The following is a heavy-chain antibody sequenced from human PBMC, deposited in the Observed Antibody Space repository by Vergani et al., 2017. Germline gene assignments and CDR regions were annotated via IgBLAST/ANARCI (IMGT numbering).Heavy chain of an antibody. J-gene: IGHJ4*02. V-gene: IGHV4-39*01. Sequence: QVQLQESGPGLVKPSQTLSLTCTVSGGSITSGGYYWGWIRQPPGKGLEWIGSIYYSGSTYYNPSLKSRVTISVDTSKNQFSLKLSSVTAADTAVYYCARQTNYYNSSGYYRGYFDYWSQGTLVTV. D-gene: IGHD3-22*01. CDR3: ARQTNYYNSSGYYRGYFDY. CDR1: GGSITSGGYY. CDR2: IYYSGST.